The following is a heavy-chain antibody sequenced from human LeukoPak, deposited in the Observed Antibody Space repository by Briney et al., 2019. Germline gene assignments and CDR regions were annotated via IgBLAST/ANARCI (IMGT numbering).Heavy chain of an antibody. J-gene: IGHJ4*02. CDR2: IYYSGST. D-gene: IGHD4-23*01. V-gene: IGHV4-59*08. CDR3: ARGARWNDY. Sequence: SETLSLTCTDSGDSINNYYWTRIRQPPGKGLEWIGYIYYSGSTNYNPSLKRRVTMSVDTSKKQFSLKLSSVTAADTAVYYCARGARWNDYWGKGTLVAVSS. CDR1: GDSINNYY.